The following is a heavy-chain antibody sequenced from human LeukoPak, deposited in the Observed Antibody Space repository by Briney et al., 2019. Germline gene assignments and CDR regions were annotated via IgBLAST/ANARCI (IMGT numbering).Heavy chain of an antibody. CDR1: GFTFSSYA. CDR3: ARVAKKQWPAPFDY. V-gene: IGHV3-64*01. J-gene: IGHJ4*02. D-gene: IGHD6-19*01. CDR2: ISSNGGST. Sequence: GGSLRLSCAASGFTFSSYAMHWVRQAPGKGLEYVSAISSNGGSTYYANSVKGRFTISRDNSKNTLYLQMGSLRAEDMAVYYCARVAKKQWPAPFDYWGQGTLVTVSS.